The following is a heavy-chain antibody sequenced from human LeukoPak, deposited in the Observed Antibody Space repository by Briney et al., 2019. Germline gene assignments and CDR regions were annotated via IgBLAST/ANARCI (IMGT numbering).Heavy chain of an antibody. CDR2: INHSGST. D-gene: IGHD4-23*01. Sequence: SETLSLTCAVYGGSFSGYYWSWIRQPPGKGLEWIGEINHSGSTNYNPSLKSRVTISVDTSKNQFSLKLSSVTAADTAVYYCARDPNGGWFDPWGQGTLVTVSS. CDR1: GGSFSGYY. V-gene: IGHV4-34*01. J-gene: IGHJ5*02. CDR3: ARDPNGGWFDP.